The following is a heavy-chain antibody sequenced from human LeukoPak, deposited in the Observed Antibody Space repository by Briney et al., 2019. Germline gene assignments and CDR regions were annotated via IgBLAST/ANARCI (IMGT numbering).Heavy chain of an antibody. V-gene: IGHV1-18*01. CDR2: ISAYNGNT. CDR3: AASRGRYCSGGSCYSVAEYFQH. Sequence: AASVKVSCKASGYTFTSYGISWVRHAPGQGLEWMGWISAYNGNTNYAQTLQGRVTMTTDTSTSTAYMELRSLRSDDTAVYYCAASRGRYCSGGSCYSVAEYFQHWGQGTLVTVSS. CDR1: GYTFTSYG. J-gene: IGHJ1*01. D-gene: IGHD2-15*01.